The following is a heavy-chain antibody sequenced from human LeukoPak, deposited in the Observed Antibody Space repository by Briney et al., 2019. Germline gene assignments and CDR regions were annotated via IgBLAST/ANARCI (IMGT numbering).Heavy chain of an antibody. CDR2: INPNSGGT. CDR3: AREERLAAAGTQYYYYYYGMDV. J-gene: IGHJ6*02. D-gene: IGHD6-13*01. Sequence: ASVKVSCKASGYTFTGYYMHWVRQAPGQGLEWTGWINPNSGGTNYAQKFQGRVTMTRDTSISTAYMELSRLRSDDTAVYYCAREERLAAAGTQYYYYYYGMDVWGQGTTVTVSS. CDR1: GYTFTGYY. V-gene: IGHV1-2*02.